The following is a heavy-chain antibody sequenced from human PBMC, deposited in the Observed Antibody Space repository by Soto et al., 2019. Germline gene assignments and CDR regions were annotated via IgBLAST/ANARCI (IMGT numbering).Heavy chain of an antibody. J-gene: IGHJ4*02. D-gene: IGHD3-16*01. CDR3: ARGALGGAFDY. V-gene: IGHV4-59*01. Sequence: SETLSLTCTVSGDSITASYWIWIRQPHGQGLEWIGYIHHSGSTNYNTSLSSRVTMSMDTSKNQFSLRLSSVTAADAAFYFCARGALGGAFDYSCQGALDTVSA. CDR2: IHHSGST. CDR1: GDSITASY.